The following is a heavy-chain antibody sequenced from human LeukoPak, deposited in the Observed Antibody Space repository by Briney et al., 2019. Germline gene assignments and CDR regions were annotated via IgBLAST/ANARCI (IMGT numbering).Heavy chain of an antibody. J-gene: IGHJ4*02. Sequence: GGSLRLSCAASGFTFSYFWMHWVRQAPGKGLEWVSSISESGGTTDYADSVKGRFTISRDNSKNTLYLQMNSLRAEDTAVYYCARQWLVNGWGQGTLVTVSS. V-gene: IGHV3-23*01. CDR1: GFTFSYFW. CDR3: ARQWLVNG. D-gene: IGHD6-19*01. CDR2: ISESGGTT.